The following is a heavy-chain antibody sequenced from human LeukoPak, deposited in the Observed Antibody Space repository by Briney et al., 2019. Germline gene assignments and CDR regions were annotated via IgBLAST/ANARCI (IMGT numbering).Heavy chain of an antibody. Sequence: SETLSLTCTVSGGSISSSSYYWGWIRQPPGKGLEWIGSIYYSGSTYYNPSLKSRVTISVDTSKTQFSLKLSSVTAADTAVYYCARLDVTNTSSLDYWGQGTLVTVSS. V-gene: IGHV4-39*01. CDR2: IYYSGST. J-gene: IGHJ4*02. D-gene: IGHD4-17*01. CDR1: GGSISSSSYY. CDR3: ARLDVTNTSSLDY.